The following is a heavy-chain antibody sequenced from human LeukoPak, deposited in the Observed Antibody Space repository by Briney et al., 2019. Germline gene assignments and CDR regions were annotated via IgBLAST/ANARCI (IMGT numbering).Heavy chain of an antibody. CDR2: IWYDGSNK. CDR1: GFTFSSYG. J-gene: IGHJ4*02. CDR3: AKATTVTMWSDY. Sequence: GRSLRLSCAASGFTFSSYGMHWVRQAPGKGLEWVAVIWYDGSNKYYADSVKGRFTISRDNSKNTLYLQMNSLRAEDTAVYYCAKATTVTMWSDYWGQGTLVTVSS. V-gene: IGHV3-33*06. D-gene: IGHD4-17*01.